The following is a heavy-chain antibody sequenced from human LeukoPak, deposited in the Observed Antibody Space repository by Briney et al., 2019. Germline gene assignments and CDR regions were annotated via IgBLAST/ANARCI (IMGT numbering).Heavy chain of an antibody. D-gene: IGHD1-26*01. J-gene: IGHJ4*02. CDR3: ARCDSASYYLLGY. CDR1: GYTFTGYY. CDR2: INPNSGGT. V-gene: IGHV1-2*02. Sequence: ASVKVSCKASGYTFTGYYMHWVRQAPGQGLEWMGWINPNSGGTNYAQKFQGRVTMTRDTSISTAYMELSRLRSDDTAVYYCARCDSASYYLLGYWGQGTLVTVSS.